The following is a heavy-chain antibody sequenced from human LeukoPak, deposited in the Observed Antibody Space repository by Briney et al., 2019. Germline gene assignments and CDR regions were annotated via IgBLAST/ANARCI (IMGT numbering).Heavy chain of an antibody. CDR1: GGTFSSYA. CDR2: IIPIFGTA. V-gene: IGHV1-69*13. Sequence: ASVKVSCKASGGTFSSYAISWVRQAPGQGLEWTGGIIPIFGTANYAQKFQGRVTITADESTSTAYMELSSLRSEDTAVYYCARGYYYGSGSYYRRYYYYGMDVWGQGTTVTVSS. D-gene: IGHD3-10*01. J-gene: IGHJ6*02. CDR3: ARGYYYGSGSYYRRYYYYGMDV.